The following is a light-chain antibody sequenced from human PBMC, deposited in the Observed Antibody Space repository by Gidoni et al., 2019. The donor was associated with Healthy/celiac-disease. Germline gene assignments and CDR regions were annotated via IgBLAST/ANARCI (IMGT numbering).Light chain of an antibody. J-gene: IGLJ1*01. V-gene: IGLV2-8*01. Sequence: QSALTQPPSASGSPGPSVTISCTGTSSDVGGYNYVSWYQQHPGKAPKLMIYEVNKRPSGVPDRFSGSKSGNTASLTVSGLQAEDEADYYCSSYAGSNNYVFGTGTKVTVL. CDR3: SSYAGSNNYV. CDR2: EVN. CDR1: SSDVGGYNY.